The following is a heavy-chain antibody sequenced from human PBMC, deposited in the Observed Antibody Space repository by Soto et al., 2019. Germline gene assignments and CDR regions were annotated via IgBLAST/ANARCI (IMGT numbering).Heavy chain of an antibody. J-gene: IGHJ4*02. D-gene: IGHD1-26*01. CDR3: ARHGRGVGARPLDY. CDR1: GFSLSNARMG. V-gene: IGHV2-26*01. Sequence: QVTLKESGPVLVKPTETLTLTCTVSGFSLSNARMGVSWIRQPPGKALEWLAHIFSNDEKSYSTSLKSRLTIPKDTSKSQVALTLTNMDPVDTATYYCARHGRGVGARPLDYWGQGTLVTVSS. CDR2: IFSNDEK.